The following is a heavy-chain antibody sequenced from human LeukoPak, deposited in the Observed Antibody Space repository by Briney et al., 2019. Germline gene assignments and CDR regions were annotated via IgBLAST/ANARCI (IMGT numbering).Heavy chain of an antibody. CDR2: ISWNSGSI. V-gene: IGHV3-9*01. Sequence: GGSLRLSCAVSGLTFDVMPMFWVGQVPGKGLEWASGISWNSGSIAYADSVKGRFTISRDNAKNSLYLQMNSLRAEDTALYYCAKGYCSSTSCLWIYWGQGTLVTVSS. D-gene: IGHD2-2*01. CDR1: GLTFDVMP. CDR3: AKGYCSSTSCLWIY. J-gene: IGHJ4*02.